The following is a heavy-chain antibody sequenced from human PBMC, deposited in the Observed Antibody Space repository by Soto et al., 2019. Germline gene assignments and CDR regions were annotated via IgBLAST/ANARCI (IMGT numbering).Heavy chain of an antibody. CDR1: GFTFSNAW. D-gene: IGHD6-13*01. CDR3: TTAGYSSSWLYYFDY. J-gene: IGHJ4*02. CDR2: IKSKTDGGTT. V-gene: IGHV3-15*07. Sequence: ESGGGLVKPGGSLRLSCAASGFTFSNAWMNWVRQAPGKGLEWVGRIKSKTDGGTTDYAAPVKGRFTISRDDSKNTLYLQMNSLKTEDTAVYYCTTAGYSSSWLYYFDYWGQGTLVTVSS.